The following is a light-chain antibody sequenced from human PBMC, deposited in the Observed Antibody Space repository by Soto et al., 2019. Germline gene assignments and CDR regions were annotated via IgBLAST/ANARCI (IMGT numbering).Light chain of an antibody. CDR1: QGISSF. J-gene: IGKJ2*01. V-gene: IGKV1-9*01. CDR2: TAS. Sequence: IQLTQSPSSLSASVGDRVTITCRASQGISSFLAWYEQKPGKAPKLLISTASTLQSGVPSRFSGSGSWTYFTLTINSLQPEDFATYFCQQSHSFPYTFGQGTRLEIK. CDR3: QQSHSFPYT.